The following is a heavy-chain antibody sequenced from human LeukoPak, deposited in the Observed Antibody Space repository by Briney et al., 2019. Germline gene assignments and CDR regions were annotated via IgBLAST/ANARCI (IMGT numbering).Heavy chain of an antibody. CDR2: IYSNEAT. J-gene: IGHJ3*02. Sequence: PSETLSLTCTVSGGSITGYHWSWIRQPPGKGLERIGYIYSNEATEYKPSLKNRVTISADTSKNQFSLKLTSVTAADTAIYYCARRNDFHIWGQGTMVTVSS. CDR1: GGSITGYH. V-gene: IGHV4-4*08. CDR3: ARRNDFHI.